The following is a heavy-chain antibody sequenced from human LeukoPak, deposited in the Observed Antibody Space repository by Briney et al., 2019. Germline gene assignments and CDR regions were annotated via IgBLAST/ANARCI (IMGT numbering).Heavy chain of an antibody. CDR2: IKHSGRT. V-gene: IGHV4-34*01. CDR3: ARETRMEQLVPAYWFDP. D-gene: IGHD6-13*01. CDR1: GGSFSGYY. J-gene: IGHJ5*02. Sequence: SETLSLTCAVDGGSFSGYYWSWIRQPPRKWLEWIGEIKHSGRTNYNPSLKSRVTISVDTSKTQFSMKLSYVTAADTAVYSCARETRMEQLVPAYWFDPWGPGTLVTVSS.